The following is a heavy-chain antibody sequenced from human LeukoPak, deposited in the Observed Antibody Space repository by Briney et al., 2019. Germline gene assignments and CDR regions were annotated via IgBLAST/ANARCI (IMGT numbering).Heavy chain of an antibody. J-gene: IGHJ4*02. CDR1: GFTFRNYA. V-gene: IGHV3-30-3*01. D-gene: IGHD6-19*01. Sequence: PGRSLRLSCAASGFTFRNYAMHWVRQAPGKGLEWVAVISYAGSNKYYADSVKGRFTISRDNSQSTLYLQMNSLRAEDTAVYYCARAVAGSYFDYWGQGTLVTVSS. CDR2: ISYAGSNK. CDR3: ARAVAGSYFDY.